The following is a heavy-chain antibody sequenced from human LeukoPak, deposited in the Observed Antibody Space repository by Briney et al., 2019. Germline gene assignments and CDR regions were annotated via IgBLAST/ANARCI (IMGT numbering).Heavy chain of an antibody. CDR3: ARTLTACFDY. Sequence: PSETLSLTCAVYGGSFSGYYWSWIRQPPGKGLEWIGEINHSGSTNYNPSLKSRVTISVDTSKNQFSLKLSSVTAADTAVYYCARTLTACFDYWGQGTLFTVSS. D-gene: IGHD3-9*01. CDR1: GGSFSGYY. CDR2: INHSGST. J-gene: IGHJ4*02. V-gene: IGHV4-34*01.